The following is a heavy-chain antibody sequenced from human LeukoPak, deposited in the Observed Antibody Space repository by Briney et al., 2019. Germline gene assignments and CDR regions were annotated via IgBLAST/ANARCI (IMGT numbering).Heavy chain of an antibody. V-gene: IGHV3-21*01. D-gene: IGHD6-19*01. CDR2: ISSSSSYI. CDR3: ARVQWRKQWLVMSDAFDI. Sequence: GGSLRLSCAASGFTFSSYSMNWVRQAPGKGLEWVSSISSSSSYIYYADSVKGRFTISRDNAKNSLYLQMNSLRAEDTAVYYCARVQWRKQWLVMSDAFDIWGQGTMVTVSS. J-gene: IGHJ3*02. CDR1: GFTFSSYS.